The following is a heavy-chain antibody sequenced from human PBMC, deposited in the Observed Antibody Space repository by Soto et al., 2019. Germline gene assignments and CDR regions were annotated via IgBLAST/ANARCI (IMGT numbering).Heavy chain of an antibody. CDR3: ERGQQLVGLLNSYPGMDV. D-gene: IGHD6-13*01. Sequence: PSQTLSLTCAISGDSVSSNSAAWNWIRQSPSRGLEWLGRTYYRSKWYNDYAVSVKSRITINPDTSKNQFSLQLNSVTPEDTAVFYCERGQQLVGLLNSYPGMDVWAQGPPFPVPS. CDR2: TYYRSKWYN. V-gene: IGHV6-1*01. J-gene: IGHJ6*02. CDR1: GDSVSSNSAA.